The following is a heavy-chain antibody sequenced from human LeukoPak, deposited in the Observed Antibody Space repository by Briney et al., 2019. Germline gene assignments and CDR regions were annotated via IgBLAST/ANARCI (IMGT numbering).Heavy chain of an antibody. CDR2: IRSKANSYAT. D-gene: IGHD3-10*01. CDR1: GFTFSGSA. Sequence: GGSLRLSCAASGFTFSGSAMHWVRQAPGKGLEWVGRIRSKANSYATAYTASVKGRFPLSRDDSKNTASLQMNSLTTEDTAVYYCTRGSIGDYYYGMDVWGQGTTVTVSS. J-gene: IGHJ6*02. CDR3: TRGSIGDYYYGMDV. V-gene: IGHV3-73*01.